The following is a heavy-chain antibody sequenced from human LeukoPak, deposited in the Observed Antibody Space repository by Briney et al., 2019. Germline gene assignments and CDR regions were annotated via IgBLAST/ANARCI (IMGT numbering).Heavy chain of an antibody. D-gene: IGHD6-13*01. V-gene: IGHV3-23*01. CDR3: AKEQGQQLVLNPFDY. Sequence: GSLRLSCAASGFTFSSYAMSWVRQAPGKGLEWVSAISGSGGSTYYADTVKGRFTISRDNSKNTLYLQMNSLRAEDTAVYYCAKEQGQQLVLNPFDYWGQGTLVTVSS. CDR2: ISGSGGST. CDR1: GFTFSSYA. J-gene: IGHJ4*02.